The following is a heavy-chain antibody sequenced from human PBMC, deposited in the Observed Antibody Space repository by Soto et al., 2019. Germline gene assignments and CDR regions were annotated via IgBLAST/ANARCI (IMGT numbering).Heavy chain of an antibody. J-gene: IGHJ6*02. CDR2: IGPSDSYT. CDR1: GYSFTSYW. V-gene: IGHV5-10-1*01. D-gene: IGHD2-8*01. CDR3: ARDGRYCTNGVCYTHYYYGMDV. Sequence: GESLKISCKGSGYSFTSYWISWVRQMPGKGLEWMGRIGPSDSYTNYSPSFQGHVTISADKSISTAYLQWSSLKASDTAMYYCARDGRYCTNGVCYTHYYYGMDVWGQGTTVTVSS.